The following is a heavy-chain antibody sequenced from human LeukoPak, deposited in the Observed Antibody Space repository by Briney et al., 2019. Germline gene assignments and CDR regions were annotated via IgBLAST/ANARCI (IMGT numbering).Heavy chain of an antibody. Sequence: SETLSLTCAVYGGSFSGYYWSWIRQPPGKGLEWIGEINHSGSTNYNPSLKSRVTISVDTSKNQFSLKLSSVTAAGTAVYYCARCCYDFWSGTFARRHDKYFQHWGQGTLVTVSS. J-gene: IGHJ1*01. D-gene: IGHD3-3*01. CDR2: INHSGST. V-gene: IGHV4-34*01. CDR1: GGSFSGYY. CDR3: ARCCYDFWSGTFARRHDKYFQH.